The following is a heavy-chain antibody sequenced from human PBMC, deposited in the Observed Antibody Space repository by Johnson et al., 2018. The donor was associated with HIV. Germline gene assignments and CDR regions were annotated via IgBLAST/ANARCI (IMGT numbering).Heavy chain of an antibody. J-gene: IGHJ3*02. CDR1: GFTFNNAW. D-gene: IGHD3-9*01. V-gene: IGHV3-15*01. CDR2: IKSKTDGGTT. CDR3: ARERITISWGAFDI. Sequence: EVQLVESGGGLVKPGGSLRVSCAASGFTFNNAWMSWVRQAPGKGLEWVGRIKSKTDGGTTDYAAPVKGRFTISREDSKNTLYLQMNSLKTEDTAVYYCARERITISWGAFDIWGQGTMVTVSS.